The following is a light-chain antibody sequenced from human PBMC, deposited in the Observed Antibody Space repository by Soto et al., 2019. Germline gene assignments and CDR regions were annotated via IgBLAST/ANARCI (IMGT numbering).Light chain of an antibody. CDR3: QQRSNYGT. J-gene: IGKJ1*01. Sequence: EIVLTQSPATLSLSPGERATLSRRASQSVTSYLAWYQQKPGQAPRLLIYDASNRATGIPARFSGSGSGTDFTLTISSLEPEAFAVYYGQQRSNYGTSGQGTKVEIK. V-gene: IGKV3-11*01. CDR1: QSVTSY. CDR2: DAS.